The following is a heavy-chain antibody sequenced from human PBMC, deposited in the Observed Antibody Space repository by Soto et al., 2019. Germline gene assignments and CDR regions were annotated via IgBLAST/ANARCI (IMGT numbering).Heavy chain of an antibody. CDR2: IYHSGGT. D-gene: IGHD3-22*01. CDR3: ARLMWDSSGYYCYFDY. Sequence: SETLSLTCAVSGGSISSGGYSWSWIRQPPGKGLEWIGYIYHSGGTYYNPSLKSRVTISVDRSKNQFSLKLSSVTAADTAVYYCARLMWDSSGYYCYFDYWGQGALVTVSS. CDR1: GGSISSGGYS. J-gene: IGHJ4*02. V-gene: IGHV4-30-2*01.